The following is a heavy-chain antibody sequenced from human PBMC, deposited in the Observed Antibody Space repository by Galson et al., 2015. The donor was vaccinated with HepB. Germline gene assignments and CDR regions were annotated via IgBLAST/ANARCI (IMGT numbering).Heavy chain of an antibody. CDR2: ISYDGSNK. Sequence: SLRLSCAASGFTFSSNAMHWVRQAPGKGLEWVALISYDGSNKYYVDSVKGRFTISRDNSKNTLYLQMNSLRAEDTAVYYCARDRSMLRVYGMDVWGQGTTVTVSS. V-gene: IGHV3-30-3*01. J-gene: IGHJ6*02. D-gene: IGHD3-10*01. CDR3: ARDRSMLRVYGMDV. CDR1: GFTFSSNA.